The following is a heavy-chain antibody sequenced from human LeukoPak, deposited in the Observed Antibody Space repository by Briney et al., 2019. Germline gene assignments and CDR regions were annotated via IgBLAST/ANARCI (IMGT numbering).Heavy chain of an antibody. V-gene: IGHV1-18*01. Sequence: ASVKVSCKASGYTFTSYGISWVRRAPGQGLEWMGWISAYNGNTNYAQKLQGRVTMTTDTSTSTAYMELRSLRSDDTAVYYCARDAGSMIVVVIDYWGQGTLVTVSS. J-gene: IGHJ4*02. CDR2: ISAYNGNT. D-gene: IGHD3-22*01. CDR1: GYTFTSYG. CDR3: ARDAGSMIVVVIDY.